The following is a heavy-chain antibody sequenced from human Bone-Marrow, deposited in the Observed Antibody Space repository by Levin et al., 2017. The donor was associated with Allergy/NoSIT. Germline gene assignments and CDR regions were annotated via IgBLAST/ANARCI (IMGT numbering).Heavy chain of an antibody. CDR3: ARGFGDFDY. Sequence: GGSLRLSCKASGYTFTGYYMHWVRQAPGHGLEWMGWINPTSGGTNYAQNFQGRVTMTRDTSISTAYMELSRLRSDDTAVYFCARGFGDFDYWGQGTLVTVSS. D-gene: IGHD3-10*01. V-gene: IGHV1-2*02. J-gene: IGHJ4*02. CDR1: GYTFTGYY. CDR2: INPTSGGT.